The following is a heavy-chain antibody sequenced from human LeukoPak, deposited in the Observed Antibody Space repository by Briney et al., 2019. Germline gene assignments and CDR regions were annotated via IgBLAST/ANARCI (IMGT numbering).Heavy chain of an antibody. CDR3: ARGSATGWPDFLDY. Sequence: PGGSLRLSCAAFGFTLSSNWMHWVRQAPGRGLVWLSRINGDGSDTPYADSVKGRFTISRDNARNTLYLQMNSLRVEDTAVYYCARGSATGWPDFLDYWGQGSLVTVSS. CDR1: GFTLSSNW. V-gene: IGHV3-74*01. D-gene: IGHD2-15*01. CDR2: INGDGSDT. J-gene: IGHJ4*02.